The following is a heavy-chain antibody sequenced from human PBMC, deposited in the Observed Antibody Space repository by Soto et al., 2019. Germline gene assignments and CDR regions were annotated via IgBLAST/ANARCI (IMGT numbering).Heavy chain of an antibody. J-gene: IGHJ4*02. CDR2: ISYDGRNK. CDR3: ARDLYGDSEGGI. D-gene: IGHD4-17*01. Sequence: QVQLVESGGGVVQPGRSLRLSCAASGFTFSNYAMHWVRQAPGKGLEWVAVISYDGRNKYYADSVKGRFTMSRDNSKNTLYLQMNSLRGEDTAVYYCARDLYGDSEGGIWGRGTLVTVSS. V-gene: IGHV3-30*04. CDR1: GFTFSNYA.